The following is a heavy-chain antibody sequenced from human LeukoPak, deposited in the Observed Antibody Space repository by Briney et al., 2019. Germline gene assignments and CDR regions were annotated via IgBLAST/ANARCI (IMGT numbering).Heavy chain of an antibody. CDR1: GLTFSYYW. Sequence: GGSLRLSCAASGLTFSYYWMHWVRQAPGKGLVWVSRISGDGSSTNYADSVKGRFTISRDNAKNTLYLQMDSLRAEDTAVYYCARTYLVGWYFDLWGRGALVTVSS. D-gene: IGHD3-16*01. CDR3: ARTYLVGWYFDL. CDR2: ISGDGSST. V-gene: IGHV3-74*01. J-gene: IGHJ2*01.